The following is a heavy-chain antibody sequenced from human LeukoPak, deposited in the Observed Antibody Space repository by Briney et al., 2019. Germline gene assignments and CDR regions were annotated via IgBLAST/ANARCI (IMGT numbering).Heavy chain of an antibody. V-gene: IGHV4-61*02. D-gene: IGHD3-3*01. J-gene: IGHJ4*02. CDR3: AREGRYDFWSGYYPYFDY. CDR2: IYTSGST. Sequence: PSETLSLTCAVSGGSISSGSYYWSWIRQPAGKGLEWIGRIYTSGSTNYNPSLKSRVTISVDTSKNQFSLKLSSVTAADTAVYYSAREGRYDFWSGYYPYFDYWGQGTLVTVSS. CDR1: GGSISSGSYY.